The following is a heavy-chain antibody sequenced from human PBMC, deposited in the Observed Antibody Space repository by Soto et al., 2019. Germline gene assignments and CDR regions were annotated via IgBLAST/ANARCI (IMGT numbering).Heavy chain of an antibody. CDR1: GYNFVNYW. V-gene: IGHV5-51*01. CDR3: ARHRKVVARGTYYMDV. CDR2: IYPDDSDT. Sequence: PGESLKISCEGSGYNFVNYWIGWARQKPGKGLEWMGIIYPDDSDTKYSPSFQGQVSISVDKSISTAYLQWSSLKASDTGIYYCARHRKVVARGTYYMDVWGHGTTVTVSS. J-gene: IGHJ6*03. D-gene: IGHD2-15*01.